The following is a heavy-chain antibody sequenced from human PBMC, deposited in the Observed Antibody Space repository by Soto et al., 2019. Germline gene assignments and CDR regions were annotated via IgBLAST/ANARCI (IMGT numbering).Heavy chain of an antibody. V-gene: IGHV3-53*01. Sequence: EVQLVESGGGLIQPGGSLRLSCAASGFTVSSNYMSWVRQAPGKGLEWVSVIYSGGSTYYADSVKGRFTISRDNSKNTLNLQMNSLRAEDTAVYYCARDSSNEVPYYYYGMDVWGQGTTVTVSS. D-gene: IGHD2-8*01. CDR1: GFTVSSNY. CDR2: IYSGGST. J-gene: IGHJ6*02. CDR3: ARDSSNEVPYYYYGMDV.